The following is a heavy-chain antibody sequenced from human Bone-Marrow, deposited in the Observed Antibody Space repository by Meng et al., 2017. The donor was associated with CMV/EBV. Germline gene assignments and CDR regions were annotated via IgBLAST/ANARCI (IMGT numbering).Heavy chain of an antibody. CDR2: IYYSGST. CDR3: ARVGYTSLLDY. J-gene: IGHJ4*02. V-gene: IGHV4-39*07. Sequence: SETLSLTCTVSGGSISSSSYYWGWIRQPPGKGLEWIGSIYYSGSTYYNPSLKSRVTISVDTSKNQFSLKLSSVTAADTAVYYCARVGYTSLLDYWGQGTLVTVYS. CDR1: GGSISSSSYY. D-gene: IGHD2-2*01.